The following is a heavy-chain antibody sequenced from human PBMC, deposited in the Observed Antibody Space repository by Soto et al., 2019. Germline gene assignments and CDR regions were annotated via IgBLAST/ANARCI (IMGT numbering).Heavy chain of an antibody. CDR2: LYYNGNT. V-gene: IGHV4-59*12. J-gene: IGHJ5*02. D-gene: IGHD7-27*01. CDR3: ARVPGP. Sequence: SETLSITCTVSGGSISPYYWNWIRQSPGKGLEWIGYLYYNGNTNYNPSLKSRVTISIDTSKNQFSLKLSSVTAADTAVYYCARVPGPWGQGTLVTVSS. CDR1: GGSISPYY.